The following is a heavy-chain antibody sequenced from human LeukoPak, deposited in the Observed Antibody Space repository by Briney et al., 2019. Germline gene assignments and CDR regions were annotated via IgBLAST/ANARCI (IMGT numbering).Heavy chain of an antibody. CDR1: GFTFSNAW. V-gene: IGHV3-15*01. D-gene: IGHD6-13*01. CDR2: IKGKTDGGTT. J-gene: IGHJ3*02. CDR3: TTDRRYSSWYYYNPDAFDI. Sequence: GGSLRLSCAASGFTFSNAWMSWVRQAPGKGLEWVGRIKGKTDGGTTDYAAPVKGRFTISRDDSKNTLYLQMNSLKTEDTAVYYCTTDRRYSSWYYYNPDAFDIWGQGTMVTVSS.